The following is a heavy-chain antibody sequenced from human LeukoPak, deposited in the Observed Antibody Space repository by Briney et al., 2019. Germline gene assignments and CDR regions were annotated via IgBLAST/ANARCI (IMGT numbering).Heavy chain of an antibody. V-gene: IGHV4-39*01. J-gene: IGHJ4*02. D-gene: IGHD3-10*01. CDR1: GGSISSSSYY. CDR2: IYYSGST. Sequence: SETLSLTCTVSGGSISSSSYYWGWIRQPPGKGLEWIGSIYYSGSTYYNPSLKSRVTISVDTSKNQFSLKLSSVTAADTAEYYCARKGQLWFGESYFDYWGQGTLVTVSS. CDR3: ARKGQLWFGESYFDY.